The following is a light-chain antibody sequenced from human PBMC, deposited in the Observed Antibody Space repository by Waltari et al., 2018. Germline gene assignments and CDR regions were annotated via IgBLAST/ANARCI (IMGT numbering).Light chain of an antibody. CDR2: VNRDGSD. CDR1: RGHSSNV. V-gene: IGLV4-69*01. Sequence: QLVLTQSPSASASMGASVKPTCPLSRGHSSNVIACPQQQAEQGPRYLLQVNRDGSDRKGDKIPDRFSGSSSGAEHYLTVSSLESEDEADYYCQTGGHGTWVFGGGTKLTVL. CDR3: QTGGHGTWV. J-gene: IGLJ3*02.